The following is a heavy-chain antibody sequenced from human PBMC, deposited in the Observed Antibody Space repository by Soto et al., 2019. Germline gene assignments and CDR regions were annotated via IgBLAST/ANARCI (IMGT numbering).Heavy chain of an antibody. D-gene: IGHD2-15*01. CDR3: AHKVVVAAISYYWFDP. Sequence: SGPPLVKPTQTLTLTCTFSGFSLSPSGVDVGGIRQPPGKALEWLALIYLDDDKRYSPSLKSRHTITKDASNNQVVLTMTNMDPVDTAAYYCAHKVVVAAISYYWFDPWGQGTLVTVSS. V-gene: IGHV2-5*02. CDR2: IYLDDDK. J-gene: IGHJ5*02. CDR1: GFSLSPSGVD.